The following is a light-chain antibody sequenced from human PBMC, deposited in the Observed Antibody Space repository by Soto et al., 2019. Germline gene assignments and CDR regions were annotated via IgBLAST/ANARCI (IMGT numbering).Light chain of an antibody. CDR2: GAS. Sequence: EIVMTQSPATLSVSPGERATLSCRASQSVSSNLAWYQQKPGQAPRPLIYGASTRATGIPARFSGSGSGTEFTLTISSLQSEDCAVYYCQQYNNWPFTFGPGTKVDIK. CDR1: QSVSSN. J-gene: IGKJ3*01. CDR3: QQYNNWPFT. V-gene: IGKV3-15*01.